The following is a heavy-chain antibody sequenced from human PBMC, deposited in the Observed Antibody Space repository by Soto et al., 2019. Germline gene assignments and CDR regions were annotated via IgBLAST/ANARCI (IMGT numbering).Heavy chain of an antibody. D-gene: IGHD6-13*01. J-gene: IGHJ4*02. CDR1: GGSISSSNW. CDR3: ARAAMGGSSWPFDY. V-gene: IGHV4-4*02. CDR2: IYDSGST. Sequence: QVQLQESGPGLVNPSGTLSLTCAVSGGSISSSNWWSWVRQPPGKGLEWIGEIYDSGSTNYNPFLKSRVNISVDKSKNQFSLKLSSVTAADTAVYYCARAAMGGSSWPFDYWGPGTLVTVYS.